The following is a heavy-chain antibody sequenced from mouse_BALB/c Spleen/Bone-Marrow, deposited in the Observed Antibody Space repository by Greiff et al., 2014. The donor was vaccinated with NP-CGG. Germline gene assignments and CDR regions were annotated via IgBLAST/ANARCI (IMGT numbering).Heavy chain of an antibody. CDR1: GYSITSYYS. Sequence: EVKLVESGPDLVKPSQSLSLTCTVTGYSITSYYSWHWIRQFPGNKLEWMGYIHYSGVTVHNPSLKSRISITRDTSNNQFFLQLNSVTTEDTATYYCSRFAGTPYTMDYWGQGTSVTVSS. CDR2: IHYSGVT. V-gene: IGHV3-1*02. CDR3: SRFAGTPYTMDY. J-gene: IGHJ4*01. D-gene: IGHD4-1*01.